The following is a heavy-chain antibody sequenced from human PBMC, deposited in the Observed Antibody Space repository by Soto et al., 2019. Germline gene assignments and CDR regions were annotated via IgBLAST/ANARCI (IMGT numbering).Heavy chain of an antibody. CDR1: GFTVSSNY. Sequence: PGGSLRLSCAASGFTVSSNYMSWVRQAPGKGLEWVSVIYSGGSTYYADSVKGRFTISRDNSKNTLYLQMNSLRAEDTAVYYCARVSLIYYYDSSGYPDWYFDLWGRGTLVTVSS. CDR2: IYSGGST. J-gene: IGHJ2*01. V-gene: IGHV3-53*01. CDR3: ARVSLIYYYDSSGYPDWYFDL. D-gene: IGHD3-22*01.